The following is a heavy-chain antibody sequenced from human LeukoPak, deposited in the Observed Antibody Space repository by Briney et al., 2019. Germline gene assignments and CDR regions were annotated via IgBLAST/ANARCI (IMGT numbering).Heavy chain of an antibody. CDR3: ARDRYSSSRYPYYFDY. CDR1: GDSVSSNSAA. D-gene: IGHD6-13*01. CDR2: TYYRSKWYN. V-gene: IGHV6-1*01. J-gene: IGHJ4*02. Sequence: SQTLSLTCAISGDSVSSNSAAWNWIRQSPSRGLEWLGRTYYRSKWYNDYAVSVKSRITINPDTSKNQFSLQLNSVTPEDTAAYYCARDRYSSSRYPYYFDYWGQGTLVTVSS.